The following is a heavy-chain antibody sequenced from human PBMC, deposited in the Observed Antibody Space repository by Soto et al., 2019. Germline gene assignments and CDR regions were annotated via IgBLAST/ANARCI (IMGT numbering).Heavy chain of an antibody. V-gene: IGHV4-61*01. CDR1: GGSVSSGSYY. J-gene: IGHJ4*02. D-gene: IGHD6-19*01. CDR2: IYYSGST. Sequence: QVQLQESGPGLVKPSETLSLTCTVSGGSVSSGSYYWSWIRQPPGKGLEWIGYIYYSGSTNYNPSLKRRVTISVDTSKNQFSLKLSSVTAADTAVYYCARGSSGWYVTDYWGQGTLVTVSS. CDR3: ARGSSGWYVTDY.